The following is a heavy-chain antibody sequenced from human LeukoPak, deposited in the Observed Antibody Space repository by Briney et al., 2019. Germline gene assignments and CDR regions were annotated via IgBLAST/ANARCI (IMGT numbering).Heavy chain of an antibody. CDR3: ARERLVVVGDAYYYYGMDV. J-gene: IGHJ6*02. CDR2: ISSSSSYI. D-gene: IGHD2-2*01. Sequence: NPGGSLRLSCSGSGFTFSNYKMNWVRQAPGKGLEWVSSISSSSSYIYYADSVKGRFTISRDNAKNSLFLQVNSLRAEDTAVYYCARERLVVVGDAYYYYGMDVWGQGTTVTVSS. V-gene: IGHV3-21*01. CDR1: GFTFSNYK.